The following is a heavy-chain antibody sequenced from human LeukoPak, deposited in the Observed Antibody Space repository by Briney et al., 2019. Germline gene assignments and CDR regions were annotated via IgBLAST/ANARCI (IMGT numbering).Heavy chain of an antibody. Sequence: PSETLSLTCTVSGGSISSSHYYWGWVRQPPGKGLEWIGSIYYSGNTYYNPSLKSRVTMSADTSMNQFSLKLNSVTAADTAVYYCAGQRRVTGPNWFGPWGQGTLVTVSS. V-gene: IGHV4-39*01. J-gene: IGHJ5*02. CDR3: AGQRRVTGPNWFGP. CDR1: GGSISSSHYY. D-gene: IGHD2-8*01. CDR2: IYYSGNT.